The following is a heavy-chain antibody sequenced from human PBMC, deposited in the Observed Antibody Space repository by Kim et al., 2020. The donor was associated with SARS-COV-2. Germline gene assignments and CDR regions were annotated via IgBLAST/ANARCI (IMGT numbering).Heavy chain of an antibody. CDR3: ARDLTIAARPRDNFDY. D-gene: IGHD6-6*01. V-gene: IGHV3-30*07. J-gene: IGHJ4*02. Sequence: VKGRFTISRDNAKNTLYMKMNSLRAEDTAVYYCARDLTIAARPRDNFDYWGQGTLVTVSS.